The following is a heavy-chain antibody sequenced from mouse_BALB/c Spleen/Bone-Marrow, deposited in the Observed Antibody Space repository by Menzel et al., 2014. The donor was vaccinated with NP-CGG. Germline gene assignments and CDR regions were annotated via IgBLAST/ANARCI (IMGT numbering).Heavy chain of an antibody. CDR1: GFTFSDYY. V-gene: IGHV5-12*02. D-gene: IGHD4-1*01. CDR2: ITKGGGST. CDR3: ARQLAYAMDY. Sequence: EVKLMESGGGLVQPGGSLKLSCATSGFTFSDYYMYWVRQTPEKRLAWVAYITKGGGSTYYPDIVKGRFTISRDNAKNTLYLQMSRLKSEDTAMYYCARQLAYAMDYWGQGTSVTVSS. J-gene: IGHJ4*01.